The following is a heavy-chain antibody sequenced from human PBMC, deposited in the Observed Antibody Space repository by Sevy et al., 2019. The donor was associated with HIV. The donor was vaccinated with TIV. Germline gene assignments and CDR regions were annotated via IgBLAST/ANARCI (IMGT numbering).Heavy chain of an antibody. J-gene: IGHJ6*02. Sequence: GGSLRLSCAASGFAFTNYYAMHWVRQAPGKGLEWVSLISYDGSDKYYADSVKARFTISRDNFTNTLYLQMNSLTTEDTAVYYCARPRANYVDHYFFYAMDVWGQGTTVTVSS. V-gene: IGHV3-30-3*01. D-gene: IGHD4-17*01. CDR1: GFAFTNYYA. CDR2: ISYDGSDK. CDR3: ARPRANYVDHYFFYAMDV.